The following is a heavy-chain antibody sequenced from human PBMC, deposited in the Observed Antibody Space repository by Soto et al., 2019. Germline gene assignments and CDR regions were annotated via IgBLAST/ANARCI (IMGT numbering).Heavy chain of an antibody. Sequence: SETLSLTCSVSSDSMNSGGYYWSWIRQHPGKGLEWIGYIYSNGDTYYNPSLKSRVTISVDTSKNQFSLNLTSVTAADTAVYYCARRGGSSSGYYYYAMDVWGQGTTVTV. V-gene: IGHV4-31*03. CDR2: IYSNGDT. CDR1: SDSMNSGGYY. D-gene: IGHD6-6*01. CDR3: ARRGGSSSGYYYYAMDV. J-gene: IGHJ6*02.